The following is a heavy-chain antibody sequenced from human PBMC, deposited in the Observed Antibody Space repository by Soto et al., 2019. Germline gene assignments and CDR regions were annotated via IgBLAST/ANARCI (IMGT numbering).Heavy chain of an antibody. J-gene: IGHJ6*02. CDR3: TTDYGDYSYYYYYGMDV. CDR2: IKSKTDGGTT. V-gene: IGHV3-15*01. CDR1: GFTFSNAW. D-gene: IGHD4-17*01. Sequence: GGSLRLSCAASGFTFSNAWMSWVRQAPGKGLEWVGRIKSKTDGGTTDYAAPVKGRFTISRDDSKNTLYLQMNSLKTEDTAVYYCTTDYGDYSYYYYYGMDVWGQGTTVTVSS.